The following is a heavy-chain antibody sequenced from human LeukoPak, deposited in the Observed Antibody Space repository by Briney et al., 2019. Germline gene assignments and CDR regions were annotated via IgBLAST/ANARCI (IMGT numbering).Heavy chain of an antibody. CDR1: GFTFSSYG. D-gene: IGHD3-10*01. J-gene: IGHJ4*02. CDR3: AKDQAGYYGSGSYLFDY. V-gene: IGHV3-30*02. Sequence: GGSLRLSCAASGFTFSSYGMHWVRQAPGKGLEWVAFIRYDGSNKYYADSVKGRFTISRDNSKNTLYLQMNSLRAEDTAVYYCAKDQAGYYGSGSYLFDYWGQGTLVTVSS. CDR2: IRYDGSNK.